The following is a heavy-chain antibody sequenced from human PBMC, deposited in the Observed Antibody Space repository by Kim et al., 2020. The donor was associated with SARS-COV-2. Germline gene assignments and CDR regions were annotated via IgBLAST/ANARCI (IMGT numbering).Heavy chain of an antibody. J-gene: IGHJ3*02. D-gene: IGHD4-17*01. CDR3: AKSPYGDYVMGCAFDI. Sequence: SVKGRFTISRDNSKNTLYLQMNSLRAEDTAVYYCAKSPYGDYVMGCAFDIWGQGTMVTVSS. V-gene: IGHV3-23*01.